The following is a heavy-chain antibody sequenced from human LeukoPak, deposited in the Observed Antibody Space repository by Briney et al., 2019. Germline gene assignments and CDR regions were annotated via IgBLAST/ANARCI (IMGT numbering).Heavy chain of an antibody. CDR1: GFTFSSYA. J-gene: IGHJ4*02. CDR2: ISGSGGYT. Sequence: PGGSLRLSCAASGFTFSSYAMSWVRQAPGKGLEWVSAISGSGGYTYYADSVKGRFTISRDNSKNTLYLQMNSLRAEDTAVYYCAKLPASGGDYAYIDYWGQGALVTVSS. D-gene: IGHD3-10*01. V-gene: IGHV3-23*01. CDR3: AKLPASGGDYAYIDY.